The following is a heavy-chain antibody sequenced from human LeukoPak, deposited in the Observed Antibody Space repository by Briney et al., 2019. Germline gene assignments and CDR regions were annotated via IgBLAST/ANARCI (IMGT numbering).Heavy chain of an antibody. Sequence: SETLSLTCAVYGGSFSGYYWSWIRQPPGKGLEWIGEINHSGSTNYNPSLKSRVTISVDTSKNQFSLKLSSVTAADTAVYYCARHFRRIWFGASSNYYFDYWGQGTLATVSS. V-gene: IGHV4-34*01. D-gene: IGHD3-10*01. J-gene: IGHJ4*02. CDR2: INHSGST. CDR3: ARHFRRIWFGASSNYYFDY. CDR1: GGSFSGYY.